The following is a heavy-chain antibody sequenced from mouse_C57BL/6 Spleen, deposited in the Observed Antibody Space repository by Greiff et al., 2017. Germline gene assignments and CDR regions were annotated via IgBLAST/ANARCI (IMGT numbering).Heavy chain of an antibody. CDR3: AREGNGKYFDV. Sequence: VQLQQPGAELVKPGASVKLSCKASGYTFTSYWMQWVKQRPGQGLEWIGEIDPSDSYTNYNQKFKGKATLTVDTYSSTAYMQLSSLTSEDAAVYYCAREGNGKYFDVWGTGTTVTVSS. V-gene: IGHV1-50*01. CDR1: GYTFTSYW. CDR2: IDPSDSYT. J-gene: IGHJ1*03. D-gene: IGHD2-1*01.